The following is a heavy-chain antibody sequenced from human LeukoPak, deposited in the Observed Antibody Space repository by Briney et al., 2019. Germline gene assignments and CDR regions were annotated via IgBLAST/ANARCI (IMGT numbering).Heavy chain of an antibody. CDR2: IKTDGSEK. J-gene: IGHJ4*01. V-gene: IGHV3-7*01. D-gene: IGHD1-1*01. CDR1: GFTFSNYW. CDR3: AREVRSPPY. Sequence: GGSLRLSCAASGFTFSNYWMSWVRQAPGKGLEWVAKIKTDGSEKEYVDAVKGRFIISRDNAKNSVYLQMNSLRAEDTAVYYCAREVRSPPYWGHGTLVTVS.